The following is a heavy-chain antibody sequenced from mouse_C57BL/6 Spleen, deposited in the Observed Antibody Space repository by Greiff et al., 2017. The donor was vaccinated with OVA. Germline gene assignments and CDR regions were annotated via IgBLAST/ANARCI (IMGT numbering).Heavy chain of an antibody. D-gene: IGHD2-4*01. CDR1: GFSLTSYG. CDR2: IWRGGST. CDR3: AKNSGDYESWYFDV. Sequence: VKLMESGPGLVQPSQSLSITCTVSGFSLTSYGVHWVRQSPGKGLEWLGVIWRGGSTDYNAAFMSRLSITKDNSKSQVFFKMNSLQADDTAIYYCAKNSGDYESWYFDVWGTGTTVTVSS. V-gene: IGHV2-5*01. J-gene: IGHJ1*03.